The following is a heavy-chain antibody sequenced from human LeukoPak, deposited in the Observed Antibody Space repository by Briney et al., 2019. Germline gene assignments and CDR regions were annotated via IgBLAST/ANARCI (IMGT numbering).Heavy chain of an antibody. J-gene: IGHJ5*02. CDR2: IRDSGEA. D-gene: IGHD3/OR15-3a*01. V-gene: IGHV3-66*03. CDR1: GFRVSDYY. CDR3: ARDRAANQDWVEFDP. Sequence: PGGPLRLSCAVSGFRVSDYYMSWVRQAPGKGLEWVGLIRDSGEAFYADFARGRFAISRDESENTLYLQMNSLRVEDTAVYFCARDRAANQDWVEFDPWGQGTLVTVSS.